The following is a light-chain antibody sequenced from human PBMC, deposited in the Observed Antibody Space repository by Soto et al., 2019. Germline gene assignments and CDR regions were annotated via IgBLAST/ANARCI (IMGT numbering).Light chain of an antibody. CDR2: GAS. CDR3: QQYTGPPIT. J-gene: IGKJ5*01. V-gene: IGKV3-20*01. Sequence: EIILTQSPDTLSLSPGQRATLSCRASQTVSSNYLAWCQQRPGQAPRLLIYGASTRAAGIPDRFSGSGSGTDFTLTITRLEPEDSAVYFCQQYTGPPITFGQGTRLEI. CDR1: QTVSSNY.